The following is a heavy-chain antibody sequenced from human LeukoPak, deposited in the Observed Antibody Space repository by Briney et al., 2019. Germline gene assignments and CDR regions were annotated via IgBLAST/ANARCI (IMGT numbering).Heavy chain of an antibody. V-gene: IGHV1-69*01. CDR1: GGTFSSYA. CDR2: IIPIFGTA. CDR3: ARDQEYYYGSGSFDY. J-gene: IGHJ4*02. Sequence: SVKVSCKASGGTFSSYAISWVRQAPGQGLEWMGGIIPIFGTANYAQKFQGRVTITADESTSTAYMELSSLRSEDTAVYYCARDQEYYYGSGSFDYWGQGTLVTVSS. D-gene: IGHD3-10*01.